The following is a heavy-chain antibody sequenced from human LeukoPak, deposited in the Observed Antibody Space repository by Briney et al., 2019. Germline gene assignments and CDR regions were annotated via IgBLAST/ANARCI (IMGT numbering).Heavy chain of an antibody. CDR1: GGSISSGGYY. Sequence: PSETLSLTCTVSGGSISSGGYYWSWIRQHPGKGLEWIGYIYYSGSTYYNPSLKSRVTISVDTSKNQFSLKLSSVTAADTAVYYCARRRAVYGSGWYGFDYWGQGTLVTVSS. V-gene: IGHV4-31*03. D-gene: IGHD6-19*01. J-gene: IGHJ4*02. CDR2: IYYSGST. CDR3: ARRRAVYGSGWYGFDY.